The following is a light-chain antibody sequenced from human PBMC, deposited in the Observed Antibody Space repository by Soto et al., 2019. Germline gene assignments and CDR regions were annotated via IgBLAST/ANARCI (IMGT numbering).Light chain of an antibody. CDR1: QSVSSNY. Sequence: EFVLTQSPGTLSLSPGERATLSCRASQSVSSNYLAWYQQKPGQAPRLLIFGASTRATGIPDRFSGSGSGTDFTLTISRLEPEDFAVYHCQHYGRSLTFGGGTKVEI. CDR3: QHYGRSLT. CDR2: GAS. V-gene: IGKV3-20*01. J-gene: IGKJ4*01.